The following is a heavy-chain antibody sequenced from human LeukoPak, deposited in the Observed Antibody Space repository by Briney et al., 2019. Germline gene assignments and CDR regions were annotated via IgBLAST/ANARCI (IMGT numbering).Heavy chain of an antibody. CDR3: AHKRVYDSSGLPHWYFDL. J-gene: IGHJ2*01. V-gene: IGHV2-5*02. Sequence: SGPTLVNPTQTLTLTCTFSGFSLTTSGVGVGWIRQPPGKALEWLALIYWDDDKRYSPSLKSRLTITKDTSKNQVVLTMTNMDPVDTATYYCAHKRVYDSSGLPHWYFDLWGRGTLVTVSS. CDR2: IYWDDDK. CDR1: GFSLTTSGVG. D-gene: IGHD3-22*01.